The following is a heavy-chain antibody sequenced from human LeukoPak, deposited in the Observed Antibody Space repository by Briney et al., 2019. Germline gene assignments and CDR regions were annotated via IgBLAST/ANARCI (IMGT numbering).Heavy chain of an antibody. D-gene: IGHD2-2*01. CDR1: GGTFSSYA. J-gene: IGHJ3*02. CDR2: IIPIFGTA. CDR3: ARGQDIVVVPVALGGYAFDI. V-gene: IGHV1-69*13. Sequence: SVKVSCKASGGTFSSYAISWVRQAPGQGLEWMGGIIPIFGTANYAQKFQGRVTITADESTSTAYMELSSLRSEDTAVYYCARGQDIVVVPVALGGYAFDIWGQGTMVTVSS.